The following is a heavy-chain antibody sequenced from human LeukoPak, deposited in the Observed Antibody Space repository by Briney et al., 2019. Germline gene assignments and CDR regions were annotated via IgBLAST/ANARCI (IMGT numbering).Heavy chain of an antibody. Sequence: GGSLRLSCAASGFTFSDYYMSWIRQAPGKGLEWISYISTSSDTINYADSVKGRFTMSRDNAKNSLFLQMNSLRGEDAAVYYCAGTRGLGPGGWFDPWGQGTLVIVSS. J-gene: IGHJ5*02. V-gene: IGHV3-11*01. CDR1: GFTFSDYY. CDR2: ISTSSDTI. D-gene: IGHD3-10*01. CDR3: AGTRGLGPGGWFDP.